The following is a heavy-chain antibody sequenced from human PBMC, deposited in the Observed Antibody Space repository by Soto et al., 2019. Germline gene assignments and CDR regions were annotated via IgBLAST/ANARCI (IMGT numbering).Heavy chain of an antibody. CDR3: ASGMLVRGAYYVDI. D-gene: IGHD3-10*01. V-gene: IGHV6-1*01. CDR2: TYYRSKWYY. J-gene: IGHJ6*02. CDR1: GDSVTGNTAG. Sequence: PSPTLSLTCVIFGDSVTGNTAGWNWIRQSPSRGLEWLGRTYYRSKWYYDYAGSLKGRVTINPDTSRNQFSLQLKSVGPEDTAVYYCASGMLVRGAYYVDIWGQGXTVTVSS.